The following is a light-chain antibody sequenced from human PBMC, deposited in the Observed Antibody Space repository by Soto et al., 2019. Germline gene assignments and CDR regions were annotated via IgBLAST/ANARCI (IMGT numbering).Light chain of an antibody. CDR2: GVS. CDR3: QQYKSWPPIT. CDR1: QSVSRN. V-gene: IGKV3-15*01. J-gene: IGKJ5*01. Sequence: EIVMTQSPATLSVSPGERVTLFCRASQSVSRNLAWHQQKPGQAPRLLIYGVSTRATGVPARFSGSGSGTEFTLTISSLKSEDYAVYYCQQYKSWPPITFGQGTRLEIK.